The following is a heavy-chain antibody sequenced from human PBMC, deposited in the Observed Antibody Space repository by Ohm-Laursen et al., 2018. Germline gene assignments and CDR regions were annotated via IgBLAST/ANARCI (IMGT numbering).Heavy chain of an antibody. D-gene: IGHD1-26*01. CDR3: AKDMSGSYQFDC. CDR2: ISWNSGSI. CDR1: GFTFDDYA. Sequence: SLRLSCTASGFTFDDYAMHWVRQAPGKGLEWVSGISWNSGSIDYADSVKGRFTISRDNAKNSLYLQMNSLRAEDTALYYCAKDMSGSYQFDCWGQGTLVTVSS. J-gene: IGHJ4*02. V-gene: IGHV3-9*01.